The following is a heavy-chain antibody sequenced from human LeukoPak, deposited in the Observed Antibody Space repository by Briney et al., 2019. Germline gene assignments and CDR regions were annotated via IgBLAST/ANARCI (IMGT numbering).Heavy chain of an antibody. Sequence: GGSLRLSCATSGFTFSSDGIHWVRQAPGKGLEWVSIISYDANAKHYADSVKGRFLISRDNTKNTVYLEMSSLRPEDMAVYYCAKGMSRDSYYFDYWGQGTLVTVSS. CDR3: AKGMSRDSYYFDY. CDR2: ISYDANAK. J-gene: IGHJ4*02. CDR1: GFTFSSDG. D-gene: IGHD5-24*01. V-gene: IGHV3-30*02.